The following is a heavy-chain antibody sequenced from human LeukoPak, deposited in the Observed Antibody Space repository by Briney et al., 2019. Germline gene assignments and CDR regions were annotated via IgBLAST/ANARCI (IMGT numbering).Heavy chain of an antibody. J-gene: IGHJ4*02. CDR3: ANTPIGADILTGYYCDY. Sequence: PGGSLRLSCAASGFTFSSYAMSWVRQAPGKGLEWVSAISGSGGSTYYADSVKGRFTISRDNSKNTLYLQMNSLRAEDTAVYYCANTPIGADILTGYYCDYWGQGTLVTVSS. V-gene: IGHV3-23*01. CDR2: ISGSGGST. CDR1: GFTFSSYA. D-gene: IGHD3-9*01.